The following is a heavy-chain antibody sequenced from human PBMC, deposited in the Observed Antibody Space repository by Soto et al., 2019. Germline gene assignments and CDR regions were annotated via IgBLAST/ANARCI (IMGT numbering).Heavy chain of an antibody. CDR2: MNPNSGNT. J-gene: IGHJ6*02. V-gene: IGHV1-8*01. CDR1: GYTFTSYD. D-gene: IGHD3-10*01. CDR3: ASRPITMVRGVFIEESYYYYGMDV. Sequence: QVQLVQSGAEVKKPGASVKVSCKASGYTFTSYDINWVRQATGQGLEWMGWMNPNSGNTGYAQKFQGRVTMTRNTSISTAYMELSSLRSEDTAVYYCASRPITMVRGVFIEESYYYYGMDVWGQGTTVTVSS.